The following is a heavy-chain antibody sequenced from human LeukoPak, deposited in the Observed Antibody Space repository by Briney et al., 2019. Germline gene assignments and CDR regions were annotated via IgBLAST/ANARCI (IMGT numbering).Heavy chain of an antibody. D-gene: IGHD6-13*01. J-gene: IGHJ6*03. CDR1: GFTFSSYW. CDR3: ARDKSSSWYYYYYYMDV. Sequence: PGGSLRLSCAASGFTFSSYWMSWVRQAPGKGLEWVANIKQVGSEKYYVDSVKGRFTISRDNAKNSLYLQMNSLRAEDTAVYYCARDKSSSWYYYYYYMDVWGKGTTVTVSS. V-gene: IGHV3-7*01. CDR2: IKQVGSEK.